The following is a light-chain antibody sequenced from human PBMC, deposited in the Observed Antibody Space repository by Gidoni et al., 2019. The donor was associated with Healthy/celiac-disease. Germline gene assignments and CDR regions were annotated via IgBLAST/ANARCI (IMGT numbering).Light chain of an antibody. CDR2: EVS. CDR3: STYTSSSTQV. V-gene: IGLV2-14*01. CDR1: SSDVGGYNY. J-gene: IGLJ1*01. Sequence: QSPLPQPAPVSGSPGQPITISCTGTSSDVGGYNYVSWYQQHPGKAPNLMIYEVSNRPSGVSNRFSGSKSGNTASLTISELQAEDEADYYCSTYTSSSTQVFGTGTKVTVL.